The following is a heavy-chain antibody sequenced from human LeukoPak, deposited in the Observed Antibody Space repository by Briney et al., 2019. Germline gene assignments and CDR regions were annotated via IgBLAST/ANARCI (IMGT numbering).Heavy chain of an antibody. CDR2: IYYSGST. D-gene: IGHD6-13*01. J-gene: IGHJ5*02. Sequence: SETLSLTCTVSGGSISSYYWSWIRQPPGKGLEWIGYIYYSGSTNYNPSLKSRVTISVDTSKNQFSLKLSSVTAADTAVYYCARGQPSSSRARWFDPWGQGTLVTVSS. CDR1: GGSISSYY. CDR3: ARGQPSSSRARWFDP. V-gene: IGHV4-59*08.